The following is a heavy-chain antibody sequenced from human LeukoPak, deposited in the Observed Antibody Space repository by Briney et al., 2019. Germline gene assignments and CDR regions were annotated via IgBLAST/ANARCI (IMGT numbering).Heavy chain of an antibody. CDR1: GFTFGDYA. CDR3: TRENADH. Sequence: GGSLRLSCTASGFTFGDYAMSWVRQAPGKGLEWVGFIRSKAYGGTTEYAASVKGRFTISRDDSKSIAYLQMNSLKTEDTAVYYCTRENADHWGQGTLVTVSS. V-gene: IGHV3-49*04. J-gene: IGHJ4*02. CDR2: IRSKAYGGTT.